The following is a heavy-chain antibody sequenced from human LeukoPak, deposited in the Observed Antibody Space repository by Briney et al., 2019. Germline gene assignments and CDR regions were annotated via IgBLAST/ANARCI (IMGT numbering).Heavy chain of an antibody. V-gene: IGHV4-30-2*01. CDR1: GGSISSGGYS. Sequence: ASETLSLTCAVSGGSISSGGYSWSWIRQPPGKGLEWIGYIYHSGSTYYNPSLKSRVTISVDTSKNQFSLKLSSVTAADTAVYYCARAGKSAMASPPLVDYWGQGTLVTVSS. CDR2: IYHSGST. CDR3: ARAGKSAMASPPLVDY. D-gene: IGHD5-18*01. J-gene: IGHJ4*02.